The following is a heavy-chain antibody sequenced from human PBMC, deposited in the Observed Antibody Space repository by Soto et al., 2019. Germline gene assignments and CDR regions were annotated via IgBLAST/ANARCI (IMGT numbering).Heavy chain of an antibody. CDR2: INHSGST. CDR1: GGSFSGYY. D-gene: IGHD3-22*01. CDR3: ARKNFADSSGYYYAVPYDY. J-gene: IGHJ4*02. Sequence: PSETLSLTCAVYGGSFSGYYWSWIRQPPGKGLEWIGEINHSGSTNYNPSLKSRVTISVDTSKNQFSLKLSSVTAADTAVYYCARKNFADSSGYYYAVPYDYWGQGTLVTSPQ. V-gene: IGHV4-34*01.